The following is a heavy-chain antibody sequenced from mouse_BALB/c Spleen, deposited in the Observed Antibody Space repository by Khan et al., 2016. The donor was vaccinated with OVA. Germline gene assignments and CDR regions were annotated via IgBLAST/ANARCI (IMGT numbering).Heavy chain of an antibody. CDR2: IWAGGST. CDR1: GFSLTSYG. Sequence: QVRLQQSGPGLVAPSQSLSITCTVSGFSLTSYGVHWVRQPPGKGLEWLGVIWAGGSTNYNSALMYRLSISKENSKSQVFLKMNSLQTDDTAMYYCASLGDIWGQGTTLTVS. V-gene: IGHV2-9*02. J-gene: IGHJ2*01. D-gene: IGHD3-1*01. CDR3: ASLGDI.